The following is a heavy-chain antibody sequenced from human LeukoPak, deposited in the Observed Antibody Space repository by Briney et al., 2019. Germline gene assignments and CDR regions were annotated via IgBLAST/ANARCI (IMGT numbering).Heavy chain of an antibody. J-gene: IGHJ6*02. V-gene: IGHV5-51*01. Sequence: GESLKISCKGSGYTFRTYWIAWVRQMPGKGLEWMGIINPGDSDTRYSPSFQGQVTISADESTTTAYLQWSSLKASDTAMYYCARHRAAGGSYYYGADVWGQGTTVTFSS. CDR1: GYTFRTYW. D-gene: IGHD6-13*01. CDR3: ARHRAAGGSYYYGADV. CDR2: INPGDSDT.